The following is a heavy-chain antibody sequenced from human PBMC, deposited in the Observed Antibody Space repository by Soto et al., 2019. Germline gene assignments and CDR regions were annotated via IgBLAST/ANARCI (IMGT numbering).Heavy chain of an antibody. Sequence: GGSLRLSCAASGFTFSSYAMHWVRQAPGKGLEWVAVISYDGSNKYYADSVKGRFTISRDNSKNTLYLQMNSLRAEDTAVYYYARDGPDSGGPVFEYWGQGTLVTVSS. CDR3: ARDGPDSGGPVFEY. CDR1: GFTFSSYA. V-gene: IGHV3-30-3*01. D-gene: IGHD3-22*01. CDR2: ISYDGSNK. J-gene: IGHJ4*02.